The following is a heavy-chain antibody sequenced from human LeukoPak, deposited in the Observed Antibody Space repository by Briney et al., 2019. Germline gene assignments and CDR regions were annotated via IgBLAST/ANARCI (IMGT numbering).Heavy chain of an antibody. J-gene: IGHJ4*02. CDR2: MNPNSGNT. CDR1: GYAFTSYG. Sequence: ASVKVSCKASGYAFTSYGISWVRQATGQGLEWMGWMNPNSGNTGYAQKFQGRVTMTRNTSISTAYMELSSLRSEDTAVYYCTYSSSWLNFDYWGQGTLVTVSS. CDR3: TYSSSWLNFDY. D-gene: IGHD6-13*01. V-gene: IGHV1-8*02.